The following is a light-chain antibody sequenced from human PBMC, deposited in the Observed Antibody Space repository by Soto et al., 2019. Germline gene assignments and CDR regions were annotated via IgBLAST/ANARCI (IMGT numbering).Light chain of an antibody. Sequence: EIVLTQSPGTLSLSPGERATLSCRASQTISSGYLAWHQQKPGQAPRLLIYAASSRAAGIPDRFSGSESGTDFTLTISRLEPEDFVVYYCHQYGNSPYTFGQGTKLEI. CDR3: HQYGNSPYT. V-gene: IGKV3-20*01. CDR1: QTISSGY. J-gene: IGKJ2*01. CDR2: AAS.